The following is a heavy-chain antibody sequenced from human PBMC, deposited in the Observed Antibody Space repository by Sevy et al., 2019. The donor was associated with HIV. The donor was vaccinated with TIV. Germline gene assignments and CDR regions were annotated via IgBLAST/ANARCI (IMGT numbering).Heavy chain of an antibody. CDR2: INPNSGGT. CDR3: AGTYYYDSSGYYYSAFDI. D-gene: IGHD3-22*01. Sequence: ASVKVSCKASGYTFTGYYMHWVRQAPGQGLEWMGWINPNSGGTNYAQKFQGRVTMTRDTSISTAYMELSRLRSDDTAVYYSAGTYYYDSSGYYYSAFDIWGQGTMVTVSS. V-gene: IGHV1-2*02. CDR1: GYTFTGYY. J-gene: IGHJ3*02.